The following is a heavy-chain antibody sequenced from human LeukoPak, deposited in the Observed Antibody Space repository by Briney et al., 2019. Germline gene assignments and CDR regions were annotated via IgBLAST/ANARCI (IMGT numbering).Heavy chain of an antibody. CDR1: GGSIRIYY. D-gene: IGHD3-22*01. J-gene: IGHJ4*02. V-gene: IGHV4-59*01. CDR2: IYYSGST. Sequence: SETLSLTCAVSGGSIRIYYWNWIRHPPGKGLEWIGYIYYSGSTNYNPSLKSRVTISVDTSKNRFSLRLSSVTAADTAVYYCARLDSSSYGHFDSWGQGTLVTVSS. CDR3: ARLDSSSYGHFDS.